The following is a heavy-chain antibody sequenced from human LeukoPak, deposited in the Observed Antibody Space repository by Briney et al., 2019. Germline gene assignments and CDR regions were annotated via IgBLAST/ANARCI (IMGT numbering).Heavy chain of an antibody. Sequence: GGSLRLSCAASGFTFSSYAMSWVRQAPGKGLEWVSAISGSGGSTYYADSVKGRFTISRDNSKNTLYLQMNSLRAEDTAVYYCARDPETGYSSDWYWYFQHWGQGTLVTVSS. CDR2: ISGSGGST. V-gene: IGHV3-23*01. CDR3: ARDPETGYSSDWYWYFQH. J-gene: IGHJ1*01. CDR1: GFTFSSYA. D-gene: IGHD6-19*01.